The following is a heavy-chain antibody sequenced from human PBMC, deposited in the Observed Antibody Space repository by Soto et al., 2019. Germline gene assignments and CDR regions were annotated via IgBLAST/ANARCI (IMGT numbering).Heavy chain of an antibody. CDR1: GFTFSTYT. Sequence: EVQLLESGGGLVQPGGSLRLSCAASGFTFSTYTMSLFRRAPGKGLAWVSAISGSGASPSYADSVKGRFTISRDNPKRTLYLQMNNLRAEDTAVYYCAKARCSTTNCYVPDYWGQGTLVTVSS. CDR2: ISGSGASP. V-gene: IGHV3-23*01. D-gene: IGHD2-2*01. CDR3: AKARCSTTNCYVPDY. J-gene: IGHJ4*02.